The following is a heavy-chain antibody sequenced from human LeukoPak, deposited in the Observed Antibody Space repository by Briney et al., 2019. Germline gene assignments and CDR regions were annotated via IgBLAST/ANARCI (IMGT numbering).Heavy chain of an antibody. CDR1: GGSISSGSYY. CDR2: IYTSGST. J-gene: IGHJ4*02. CDR3: ARETYYYDSSGHDY. Sequence: SETLCLTCTVSGGSISSGSYYWSWIRQPAGKGLEWIGRIYTSGSTNYNPSLKSRVTISVDTSKNQFSLKLSSVTAADTAVYYCARETYYYDSSGHDYWGQGTLVTVSS. D-gene: IGHD3-22*01. V-gene: IGHV4-61*02.